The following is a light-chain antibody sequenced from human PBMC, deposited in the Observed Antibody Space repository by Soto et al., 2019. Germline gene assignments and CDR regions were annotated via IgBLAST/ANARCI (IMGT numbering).Light chain of an antibody. Sequence: QSVLTQPPSVSGAPGQRVTISCTGSSSNIGACYDVHWYQQLPGTAPKLLIYGNSNRPSGVPDRFSGSKSGTSASLAITGLHAEDEADYYCQSYDSSLSGSGVFGTGTKLTVL. V-gene: IGLV1-40*01. CDR1: SSNIGACYD. CDR3: QSYDSSLSGSGV. J-gene: IGLJ1*01. CDR2: GNS.